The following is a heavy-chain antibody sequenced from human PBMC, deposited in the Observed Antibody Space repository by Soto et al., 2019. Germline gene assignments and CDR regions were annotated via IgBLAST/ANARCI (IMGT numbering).Heavy chain of an antibody. D-gene: IGHD1-26*01. Sequence: SETLSLTCTVSGGSISSSSYYWGWIRQPPGKGLEWIGSIYYSGSTYYNPSLKSRVTISVDTSKNQFSLKLSSVTAADTAVYYCARNGGRGYYYYYMDVWGKGTTVS. V-gene: IGHV4-39*01. CDR3: ARNGGRGYYYYYMDV. CDR2: IYYSGST. CDR1: GGSISSSSYY. J-gene: IGHJ6*03.